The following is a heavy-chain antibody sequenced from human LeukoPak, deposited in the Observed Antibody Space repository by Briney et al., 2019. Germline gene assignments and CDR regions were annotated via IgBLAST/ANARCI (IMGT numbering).Heavy chain of an antibody. CDR3: AREGTTGHGINDQGLDS. CDR1: GFSVSTTY. Sequence: GGSLRLSCAASGFSVSTTYMSWVRQAPGKGLDWLSVIKSGGGTHYAESVKGRFTTSRDISKNTLYLQMNNQRAEDTAVYYCAREGTTGHGINDQGLDSWGQGILVTVSS. D-gene: IGHD4-17*01. V-gene: IGHV3-66*01. J-gene: IGHJ4*02. CDR2: IKSGGGT.